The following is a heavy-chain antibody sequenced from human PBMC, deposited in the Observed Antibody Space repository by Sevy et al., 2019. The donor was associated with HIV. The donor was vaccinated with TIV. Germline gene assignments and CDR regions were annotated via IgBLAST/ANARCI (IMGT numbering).Heavy chain of an antibody. D-gene: IGHD2-21*02. V-gene: IGHV3-30-3*01. Sequence: GGSLRLSCAASGFTFSSYAMHWVRQAPGKGLEWVAVISYDGSNKYYADSVKGRFTISRDNSKNTLYLQMNSLRAEDTAVYYCARALRLAYCCGDCSPDYWGQGTLVTVSS. J-gene: IGHJ4*02. CDR3: ARALRLAYCCGDCSPDY. CDR2: ISYDGSNK. CDR1: GFTFSSYA.